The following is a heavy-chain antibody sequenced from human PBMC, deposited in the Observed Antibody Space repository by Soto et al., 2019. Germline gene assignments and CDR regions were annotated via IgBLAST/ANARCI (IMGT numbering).Heavy chain of an antibody. V-gene: IGHV3-48*01. CDR2: ISSSSSTI. CDR3: ARALTIFGVVIKHYYYYMDV. D-gene: IGHD3-3*01. J-gene: IGHJ6*03. Sequence: PGGSLRLSCAASGFTFSSYSMNWVRQAPGKGLEWVSYISSSSSTIYYADSVKGRFTISRDNAKNSLYLQMNSLRAEDTAVYYCARALTIFGVVIKHYYYYMDVWGKGTTVTVSS. CDR1: GFTFSSYS.